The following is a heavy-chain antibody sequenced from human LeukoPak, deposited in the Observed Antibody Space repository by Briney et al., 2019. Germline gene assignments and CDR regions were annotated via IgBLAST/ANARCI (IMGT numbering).Heavy chain of an antibody. V-gene: IGHV3-53*01. CDR1: GFTVSGTH. D-gene: IGHD3-16*01. J-gene: IGHJ4*02. CDR3: AKDEATSGGGLAS. Sequence: GGSLRLSCAASGFTVSGTHMSWVRQAPGKGLEWVSAMYTGGTTYYADSVAGRFTVSRDNSKNTLYLHMNSLRGEDTAVYYCAKDEATSGGGLASWGQGTLVSVSS. CDR2: MYTGGTT.